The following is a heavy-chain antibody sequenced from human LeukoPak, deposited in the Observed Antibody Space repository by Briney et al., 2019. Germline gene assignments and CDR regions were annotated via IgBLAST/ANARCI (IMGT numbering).Heavy chain of an antibody. Sequence: SETLSLTCTVSGVSIRSHYCAWIRQPPGKGLEWIGHIYNSATTDYNPSFKSRVTISLDTSKKQFSLKMTSVTALDSAVYYCARGGEGYNDDAFEVWGLGTAVTVSS. CDR3: ARGGEGYNDDAFEV. J-gene: IGHJ3*01. V-gene: IGHV4-59*11. D-gene: IGHD5-24*01. CDR2: IYNSATT. CDR1: GVSIRSHY.